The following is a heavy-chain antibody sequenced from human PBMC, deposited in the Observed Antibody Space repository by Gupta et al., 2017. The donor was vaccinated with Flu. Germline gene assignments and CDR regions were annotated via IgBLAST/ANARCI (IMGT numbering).Heavy chain of an antibody. CDR2: IWSDGINK. Sequence: TFSSFGRHWVRQAPGKGLEWVAVIWSDGINKFYADSVKGRFTFSRDNSKNTLYLQLTSLRAEDTAVYYCARERGPFDAFDIWGQGTMVAVSS. D-gene: IGHD3-10*01. CDR1: TFSSFG. V-gene: IGHV3-33*01. CDR3: ARERGPFDAFDI. J-gene: IGHJ3*02.